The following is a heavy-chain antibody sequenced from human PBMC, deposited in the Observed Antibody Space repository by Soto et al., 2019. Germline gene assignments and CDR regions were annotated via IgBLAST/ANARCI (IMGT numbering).Heavy chain of an antibody. CDR1: AFTFGSYT. CDR2: ISYDGSKT. J-gene: IGHJ4*02. CDR3: ARDGDSSYFPPPYYFDS. D-gene: IGHD7-27*01. Sequence: PGGSLRLSCAASAFTFGSYTMHWVRQAPGKGLEWVATISYDGSKTNYADSVRGRFTISRDNSKSTLFLQMDSLRPEDTAVYSCARDGDSSYFPPPYYFDSWGQGTLVTVSS. V-gene: IGHV3-30*04.